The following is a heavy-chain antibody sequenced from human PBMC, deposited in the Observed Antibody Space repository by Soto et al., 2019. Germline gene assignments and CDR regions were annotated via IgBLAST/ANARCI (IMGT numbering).Heavy chain of an antibody. CDR3: ARFSVADIGLSYYYYSLNV. CDR2: TYYRSKWYN. D-gene: IGHD5-12*01. J-gene: IGHJ6*02. CDR1: GDSVSSSSAA. V-gene: IGHV6-1*01. Sequence: QVQLQQSGPGLVKPSQTLSLTCAISGDSVSSSSAAWNWIRQSPSRGLEWLGRTYYRSKWYNDXAGXXXRRITTQPDTXXNXFXXQLNSVPPEDSAVYYCARFSVADIGLSYYYYSLNVWGQGTTVAVSS.